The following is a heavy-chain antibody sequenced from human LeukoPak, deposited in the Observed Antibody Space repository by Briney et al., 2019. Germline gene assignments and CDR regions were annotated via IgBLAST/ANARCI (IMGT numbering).Heavy chain of an antibody. J-gene: IGHJ4*02. Sequence: PGGSLRLSCAASGFTFSSYAMSWVRQAPGKGLEWVSGINWNGGSTGYADSVKGRFTISRDNAKNSLYLQMNSLRAEDTAVYYCASYDFWSGYGDYWGQGTLVTVSS. CDR2: INWNGGST. CDR1: GFTFSSYA. D-gene: IGHD3-3*01. CDR3: ASYDFWSGYGDY. V-gene: IGHV3-20*04.